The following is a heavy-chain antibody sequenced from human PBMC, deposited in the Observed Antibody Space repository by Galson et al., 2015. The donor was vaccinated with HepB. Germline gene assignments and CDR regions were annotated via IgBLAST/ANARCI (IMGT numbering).Heavy chain of an antibody. CDR3: ARDERIHCSSTSCYGYYYYGMDV. V-gene: IGHV4-59*01. Sequence: TLSLTCTVSGGSISSYYWSWIRQPPGKGLEWIGYIYYSGSTNYNPSLKSRVTISVDTSKNQFSLKLSSVTAADTAVYYCARDERIHCSSTSCYGYYYYGMDVWGQGTTVTVSS. CDR2: IYYSGST. J-gene: IGHJ6*02. D-gene: IGHD2-2*01. CDR1: GGSISSYY.